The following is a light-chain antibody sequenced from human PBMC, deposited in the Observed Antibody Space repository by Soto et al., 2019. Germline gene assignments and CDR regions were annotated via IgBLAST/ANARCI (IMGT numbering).Light chain of an antibody. J-gene: IGKJ1*01. Sequence: DVQMTQSPSSLSASVGDRVTITCRASQGISNSLAWYQQIPGKVPKLLIYAASTLQSGVPSRFSGSRSWTDFTLTISSLQTEDVATYYCQKYNSGPWKFGQGTKVEIK. V-gene: IGKV1-27*01. CDR1: QGISNS. CDR3: QKYNSGPWK. CDR2: AAS.